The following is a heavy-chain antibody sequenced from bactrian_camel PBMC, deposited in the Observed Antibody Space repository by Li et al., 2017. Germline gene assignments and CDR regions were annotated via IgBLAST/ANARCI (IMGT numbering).Heavy chain of an antibody. Sequence: SCAVAGYADCWYDMRWYRQVPGKEREFVSEVRHNGATRYADSVKGRFTISHDNAKTAITLQMNSLKPEDTATYYCRAEDMHQLRGFCPPYGARGPRSPSP. CDR3: RAEDMHQLRGFCPP. CDR2: VRHNGAT. J-gene: IGHJ4*01. CDR1: GYADCWYD. V-gene: IGHV3S53*01.